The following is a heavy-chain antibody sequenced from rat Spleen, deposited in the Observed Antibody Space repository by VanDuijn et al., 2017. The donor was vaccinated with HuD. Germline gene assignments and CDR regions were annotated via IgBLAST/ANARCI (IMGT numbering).Heavy chain of an antibody. J-gene: IGHJ3*01. V-gene: IGHV5-22*01. D-gene: IGHD1-6*01. CDR1: GFTFSDYY. CDR2: ISYEGSST. CDR3: ARHQTDIPNWFAY. Sequence: EVQLVESGGGLVQPGRSLKLSCAASGFTFSDYYMAWVRQAPKKGLEWVASISYEGSSTYYGDSVKGRFTISRDNAKSTLYLQMNSLRSEDTATYCARHQTDIPNWFAYWGQGTLVTVSS.